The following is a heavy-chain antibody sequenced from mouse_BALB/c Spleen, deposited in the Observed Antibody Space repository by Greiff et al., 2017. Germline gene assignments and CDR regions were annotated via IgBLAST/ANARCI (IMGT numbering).Heavy chain of an antibody. V-gene: IGHV2-9-2*01. CDR2: IWTGGGT. Sequence: VKLMESGPGLVAPSQSLSITCTVSGFSLTSYDISWIRQPPGKGLEWLGVIWTGGGTNYNSAFMSRLSISKDNSKSQVFLKMNSLQTDDTAIYYCVRPYDYDGTWFAYWGQGTLVTVSA. D-gene: IGHD2-4*01. J-gene: IGHJ3*01. CDR1: GFSLTSYD. CDR3: VRPYDYDGTWFAY.